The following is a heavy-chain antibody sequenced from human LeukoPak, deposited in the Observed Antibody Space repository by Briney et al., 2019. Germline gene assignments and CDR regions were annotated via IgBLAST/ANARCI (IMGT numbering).Heavy chain of an antibody. J-gene: IGHJ5*02. V-gene: IGHV1-46*01. CDR2: INPSGGST. CDR1: GYTFISYY. Sequence: ASVKVSCKASGYTFISYYMHWVRQAPGQGLEWMGIINPSGGSTSHAQKFQGRVTMARDTSTSTVYMELSSLRSEDTAVYYCALLSAAGDWFDPWGQGTLVTVSS. CDR3: ALLSAAGDWFDP. D-gene: IGHD6-13*01.